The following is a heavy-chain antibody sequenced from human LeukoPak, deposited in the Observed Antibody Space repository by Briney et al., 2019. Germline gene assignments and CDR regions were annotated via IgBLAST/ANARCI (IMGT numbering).Heavy chain of an antibody. D-gene: IGHD3-3*01. CDR2: IYYRGNT. CDR1: SDSISSSSYY. J-gene: IGHJ5*02. CDR3: ARLYDFWSGDHNWFDP. V-gene: IGHV4-39*01. Sequence: SETLSLTCTVSSDSISSSSYYWGWVRQHPGRGLEWIGSIYYRGNTYYNPSLKSRVTISVDTSKNQFSLKLSSVTAADTAVYYCARLYDFWSGDHNWFDPWGQGTLVTVSS.